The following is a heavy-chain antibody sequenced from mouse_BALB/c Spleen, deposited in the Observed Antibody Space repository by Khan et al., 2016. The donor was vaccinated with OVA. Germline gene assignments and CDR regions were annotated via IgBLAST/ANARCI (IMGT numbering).Heavy chain of an antibody. J-gene: IGHJ4*01. Sequence: QIQLVQSGPELKKPGETVKISCKASGYTFTNYGMNWVQQSPGKALKWMGWINTYTGEPTYADDFKGRFAFSLETSASTAYLQINNLTNEDTATYFCARPPYFSYTLDHWGQGTSGTVSS. V-gene: IGHV9-3-1*01. CDR1: GYTFTNYG. CDR3: ARPPYFSYTLDH. CDR2: INTYTGEP. D-gene: IGHD2-10*01.